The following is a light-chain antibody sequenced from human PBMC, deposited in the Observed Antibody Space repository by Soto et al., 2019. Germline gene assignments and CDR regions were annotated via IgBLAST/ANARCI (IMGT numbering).Light chain of an antibody. CDR3: QQFGVSPT. Sequence: EIVLTQSPGTLSLSPGERATLSCRASQTITPTFLAWYQQKPGQAPRLLIYGASSRATDIPDRFSGSGSGTDFNPTISKLEPEDFAVYYCQQFGVSPTFGGGTKVDIK. CDR1: QTITPTF. J-gene: IGKJ4*01. V-gene: IGKV3-20*01. CDR2: GAS.